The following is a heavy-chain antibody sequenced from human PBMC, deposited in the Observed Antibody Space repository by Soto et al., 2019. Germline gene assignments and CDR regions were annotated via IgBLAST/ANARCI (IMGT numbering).Heavy chain of an antibody. J-gene: IGHJ4*02. V-gene: IGHV3-7*05. CDR2: IKYDDSEK. CDR1: GLSIDTYW. CDR3: AAWSHSHWFEY. D-gene: IGHD1-1*01. Sequence: EVQLVESGGDSVQPGGSLRLSCLVSGLSIDTYWMGWVRQFPDKGLEWVANIKYDDSEKPYMDSVEGRFTISRDNAKNTLFLQMARLRVEDTAIYYCAAWSHSHWFEYWGRGTLVTVSS.